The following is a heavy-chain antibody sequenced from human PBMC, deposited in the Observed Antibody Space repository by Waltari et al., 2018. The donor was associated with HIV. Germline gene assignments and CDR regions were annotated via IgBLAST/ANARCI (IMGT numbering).Heavy chain of an antibody. CDR2: IYHSWST. CDR3: ARCRGYCSGGGCYRYFDY. J-gene: IGHJ4*02. CDR1: GASIDGGGYY. D-gene: IGHD2-15*01. Sequence: QVQLQESGPGLVKPSQTLSLTCTVSGASIDGGGYYWSWIRQHPGKGLEWIGYIYHSWSTYYNTSLKSPVTISLDTSKNHFSLKLSSVTAADTAVYYCARCRGYCSGGGCYRYFDYWGQGTLVTVSS. V-gene: IGHV4-31*01.